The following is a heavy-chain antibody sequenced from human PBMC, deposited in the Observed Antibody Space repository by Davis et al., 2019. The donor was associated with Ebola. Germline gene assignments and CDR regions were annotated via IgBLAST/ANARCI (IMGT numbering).Heavy chain of an antibody. CDR1: GGSISSYY. V-gene: IGHV4-59*12. J-gene: IGHJ3*02. CDR3: ARAIKHCSSTSCSIAFDI. Sequence: MPSETLSLTCTVPGGSISSYYWSWIRQPPGKGLEWIGYIYYSGSTNYNPSLKSRVTISVDTSKNQFSLKLSSVTAADTAVYYCARAIKHCSSTSCSIAFDIWGQGTMVTVSS. D-gene: IGHD2-2*01. CDR2: IYYSGST.